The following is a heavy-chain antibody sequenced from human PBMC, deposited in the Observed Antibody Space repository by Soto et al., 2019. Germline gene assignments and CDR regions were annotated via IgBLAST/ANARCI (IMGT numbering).Heavy chain of an antibody. D-gene: IGHD6-13*01. Sequence: QVQLVQSGAEVKKPGASVKVSCKASGYTFTSHAMHWVRQAPGQRLEWMGWINAGNGNTKYSPKFTGRVTITRDTTASTAYMELSSLRSEDTAVDYCARGVIQQLPLFDYWGQGTLVTVSS. CDR3: ARGVIQQLPLFDY. J-gene: IGHJ4*02. CDR2: INAGNGNT. V-gene: IGHV1-3*01. CDR1: GYTFTSHA.